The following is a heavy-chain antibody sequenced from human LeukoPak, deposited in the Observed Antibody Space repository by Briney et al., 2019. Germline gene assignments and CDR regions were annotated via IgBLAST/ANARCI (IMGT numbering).Heavy chain of an antibody. Sequence: GGSLRLSCAASGFTFDDYGMSWVRQAPGKGLEWVSGINWNGGSTGYADSVKGRFTISRDNAKNSLYLQMNSLRAEDTALNYCARYYYDSSGSYPFDYWGQGTLVTVSS. V-gene: IGHV3-20*04. CDR2: INWNGGST. J-gene: IGHJ4*02. D-gene: IGHD3-22*01. CDR1: GFTFDDYG. CDR3: ARYYYDSSGSYPFDY.